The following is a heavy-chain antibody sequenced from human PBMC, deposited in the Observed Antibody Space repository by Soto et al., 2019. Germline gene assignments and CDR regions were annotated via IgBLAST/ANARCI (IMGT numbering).Heavy chain of an antibody. Sequence: SETLSLTCTVSVDSITTYYWSWIRQPAGKGLEWIGRIDPSGNTNYNPTPNSRSTMSIHMYKKQCSLTLTSVPAADMVLYYCTRYINKRFQTEVMDAGGHGTTVTGSS. CDR2: IDPSGNT. V-gene: IGHV4-4*07. CDR1: VDSITTYY. D-gene: IGHD1-20*01. J-gene: IGHJ6*02. CDR3: TRYINKRFQTEVMDA.